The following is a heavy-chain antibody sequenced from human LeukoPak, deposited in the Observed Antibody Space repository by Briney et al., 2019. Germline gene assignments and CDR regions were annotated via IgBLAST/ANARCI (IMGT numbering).Heavy chain of an antibody. V-gene: IGHV3-23*01. D-gene: IGHD3-10*01. CDR2: ISGSGGST. CDR3: AQRLYGSGSYFIPGGYYFDY. J-gene: IGHJ4*02. Sequence: GGSLRLSCAASGFTFSSYAMHWVRQAPGKGLEWVSAISGSGGSTYYADSVKGRFTISRDNSKNTLYLQMNSLRAEDTAVYYCAQRLYGSGSYFIPGGYYFDYWGQGTLVTVSS. CDR1: GFTFSSYA.